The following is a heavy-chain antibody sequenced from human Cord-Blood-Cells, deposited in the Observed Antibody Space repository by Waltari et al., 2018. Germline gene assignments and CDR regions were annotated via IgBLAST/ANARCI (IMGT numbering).Heavy chain of an antibody. CDR1: GYTLTELS. CDR2: CEPEDGET. CDR3: ATQGDIVVVPAAISDAFDI. D-gene: IGHD2-2*02. J-gene: IGHJ3*02. V-gene: IGHV1-24*01. Sequence: QVQLVQSGAEVKKPGASVKVSCKVSGYTLTELSMHWVRQAPGKGLEWRGGCEPEDGETIYAQKFQGRVTMTEDTSTDTAYMELSSLRSEDTAVYYCATQGDIVVVPAAISDAFDIWGQGTMVTVSS.